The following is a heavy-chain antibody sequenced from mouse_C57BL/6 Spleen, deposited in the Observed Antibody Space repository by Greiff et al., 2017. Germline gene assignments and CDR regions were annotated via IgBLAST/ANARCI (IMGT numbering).Heavy chain of an antibody. CDR1: GYSITSGYY. CDR2: ISYDGSN. V-gene: IGHV3-6*01. J-gene: IGHJ2*01. D-gene: IGHD2-4*01. Sequence: VQLKESGPGLVKPSQSLSLTCSVTGYSITSGYYWNWIRQFPGNKLEWMGYISYDGSNNYNPSLKNRISITHDTSKNQFFLKLNSVTTEDTATYYCARVYYDYFDYWGQGTTLTVSS. CDR3: ARVYYDYFDY.